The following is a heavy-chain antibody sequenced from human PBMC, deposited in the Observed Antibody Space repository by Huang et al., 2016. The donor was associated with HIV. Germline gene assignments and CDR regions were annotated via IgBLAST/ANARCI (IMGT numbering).Heavy chain of an antibody. D-gene: IGHD6-13*01. J-gene: IGHJ3*01. CDR2: IRYDGNND. CDR1: GFPFSAYG. V-gene: IGHV3-30*02. Sequence: QVRLVESGGGVVQPGASLTLSCSASGFPFSAYGMDWVRQAPGKGRELVSFIRYDGNNDYLIGAVKGRFTISRDNSNNTLYLRMNSLRPEDTAVYYCVKERGSSRARSSFDFWGQGTSVIVSS. CDR3: VKERGSSRARSSFDF.